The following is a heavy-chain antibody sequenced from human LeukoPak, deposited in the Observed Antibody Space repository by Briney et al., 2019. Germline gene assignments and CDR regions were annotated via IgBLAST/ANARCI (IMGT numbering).Heavy chain of an antibody. Sequence: GGSLRLPCSASGFTFSSYAMHWVRQAPGRGLEYVSAISSNGGSTYYADSVKGRFTISRDNSKNTLYLQMSSLRAEDTAVYYCARDSNYDTSGHYYWGQGTLVTVSS. V-gene: IGHV3-64D*06. CDR3: ARDSNYDTSGHYY. J-gene: IGHJ4*02. CDR1: GFTFSSYA. D-gene: IGHD3-22*01. CDR2: ISSNGGST.